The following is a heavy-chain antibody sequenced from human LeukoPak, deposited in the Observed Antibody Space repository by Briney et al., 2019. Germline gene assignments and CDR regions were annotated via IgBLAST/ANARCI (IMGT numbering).Heavy chain of an antibody. CDR2: IYYRGST. CDR3: ARQYYYGSGSSPSLYFDY. V-gene: IGHV4-39*01. CDR1: DGSISSSSYY. Sequence: SETLSLTCTVSDGSISSSSYYWGWIRQPPGKGLEWIGSIYYRGSTYYNPSLKSRVTMSVDTSKTQFSLKLSSVTAADTAVYYCARQYYYGSGSSPSLYFDYWGQGTLVTVSS. D-gene: IGHD3-10*01. J-gene: IGHJ4*02.